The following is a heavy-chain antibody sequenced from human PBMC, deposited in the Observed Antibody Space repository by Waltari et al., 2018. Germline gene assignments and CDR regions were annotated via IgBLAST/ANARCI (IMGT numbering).Heavy chain of an antibody. CDR1: GFSFSLYW. CDR2: IKQDGTEK. Sequence: EVQLVESGGGLVQPGGSLRLSCAASGFSFSLYWMNWVRQAPGKGLEWVANIKQDGTEKYYVDSVWGRFTISRDNAKNSLYLQMNSLRAEDTAVYYCARDGGSYGSFFDYWGQGTLVTVSS. J-gene: IGHJ4*02. D-gene: IGHD1-26*01. V-gene: IGHV3-7*01. CDR3: ARDGGSYGSFFDY.